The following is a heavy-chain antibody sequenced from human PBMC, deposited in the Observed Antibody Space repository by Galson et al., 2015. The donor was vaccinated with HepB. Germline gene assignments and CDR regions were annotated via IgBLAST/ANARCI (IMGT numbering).Heavy chain of an antibody. CDR1: GDSVSSDSSA. J-gene: IGHJ4*02. V-gene: IGHV6-1*01. D-gene: IGHD6-25*01. CDR2: TYYRSPWYH. Sequence: CAISGDSVSSDSSAWNWIRQSPSRGLEWLGRTYYRSPWYHDYSGSLQSRITINAETSTNQFFLQLDSVTPEDTAVYYCARDGYLGLVYYFDYWGPGILVTVS. CDR3: ARDGYLGLVYYFDY.